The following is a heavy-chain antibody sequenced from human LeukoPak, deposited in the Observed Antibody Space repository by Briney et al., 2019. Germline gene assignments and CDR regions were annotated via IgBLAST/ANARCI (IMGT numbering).Heavy chain of an antibody. D-gene: IGHD3-3*01. Sequence: SETLSLTCAVYGGSFSGYYWSWIRQPPGKGLEWIGQINHRGVTNYNPSLKSRITISVDTSKNQFSLKLTSVTAADTAVYFCARGSLLRSGYLLYWGQGTLVTVSS. V-gene: IGHV4-34*01. CDR1: GGSFSGYY. CDR2: INHRGVT. CDR3: ARGSLLRSGYLLY. J-gene: IGHJ4*02.